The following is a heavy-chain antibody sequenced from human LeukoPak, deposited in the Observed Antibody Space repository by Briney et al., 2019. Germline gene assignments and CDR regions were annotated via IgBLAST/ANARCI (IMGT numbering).Heavy chain of an antibody. CDR2: ITASSTAI. CDR3: ARCRGLRIGSYGYHWFDP. CDR1: GFTFNTYT. V-gene: IGHV3-21*01. J-gene: IGHJ5*02. Sequence: GGSLRLSCAASGFTFNTYTMNWVRQAPGKGLEWVSSITASSTAIYSADSVKGRFTISRDNAKNFLYLQMNSLRAEDTAVYYCARCRGLRIGSYGYHWFDPWGQGTLVTVSS. D-gene: IGHD5-18*01.